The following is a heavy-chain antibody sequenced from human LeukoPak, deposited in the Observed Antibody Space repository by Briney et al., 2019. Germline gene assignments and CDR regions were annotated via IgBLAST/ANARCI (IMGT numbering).Heavy chain of an antibody. Sequence: ASVKVSCKASGYTFTNYGISWVRQAPGQGLEWMGWINVYNGNTIYAQKLQGRVTMTTDTSTSTAYMELSRLRSDDTAVYYCARGIVVVPAAIWWFDPWGQGTLVTVSS. CDR3: ARGIVVVPAAIWWFDP. CDR2: INVYNGNT. J-gene: IGHJ5*02. D-gene: IGHD2-2*01. V-gene: IGHV1-18*01. CDR1: GYTFTNYG.